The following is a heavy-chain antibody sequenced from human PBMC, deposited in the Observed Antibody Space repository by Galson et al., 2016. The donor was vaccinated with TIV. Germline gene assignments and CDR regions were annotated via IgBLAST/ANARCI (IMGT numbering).Heavy chain of an antibody. Sequence: SVKVSCKASGYSFTNYGIAWVRQAPGQGLEWMGWISTYNGYTDYAQKLQGRVTMTTDTSTSTAYMELRSLRSDDTAMYYCARDAPYYDTNGWGHWGQGTLVIDSS. CDR1: GYSFTNYG. CDR3: ARDAPYYDTNGWGH. J-gene: IGHJ4*02. D-gene: IGHD3-22*01. CDR2: ISTYNGYT. V-gene: IGHV1-18*01.